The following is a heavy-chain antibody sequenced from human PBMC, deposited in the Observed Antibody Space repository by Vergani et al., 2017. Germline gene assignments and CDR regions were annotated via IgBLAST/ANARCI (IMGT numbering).Heavy chain of an antibody. Sequence: QLQLQESGPGLVKPSETLSLTCTVSGGSISSSSYYWGWIRQPPGKGLEWIGSLYYSGSTYYNPSLKRRVTISVDTSTRTAYMELRSLRSDDTAVYYCARSSVPDYWGQGTLVTVSS. D-gene: IGHD6-19*01. J-gene: IGHJ4*02. CDR3: ARSSVPDY. CDR1: GGSISSSSYY. CDR2: LYYSGST. V-gene: IGHV4-39*07.